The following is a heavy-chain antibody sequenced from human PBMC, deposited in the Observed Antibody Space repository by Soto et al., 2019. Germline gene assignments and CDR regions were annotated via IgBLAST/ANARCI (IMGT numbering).Heavy chain of an antibody. CDR1: GCTFTSYY. V-gene: IGHV1-46*01. J-gene: IGHJ4*01. D-gene: IGHD2-2*01. CDR3: VRVPRKDIGVVTSAVNPGVY. CDR2: INPSGGST. Sequence: ASVKVSCKASGCTFTSYYMHWVGQAPGQGLEWMGMINPSGGSTRYAQKFQGRVTMTRDKYTSTVYMGLTSLRSEDTAVYYCVRVPRKDIGVVTSAVNPGVYW.